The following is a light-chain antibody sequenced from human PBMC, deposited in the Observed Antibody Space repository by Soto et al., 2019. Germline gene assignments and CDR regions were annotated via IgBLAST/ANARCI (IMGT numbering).Light chain of an antibody. CDR1: QSISSW. J-gene: IGKJ1*01. CDR3: QQYNNYPWT. V-gene: IGKV1-5*03. Sequence: DIQMTQSPSTLSASVGDRVTITCRASQSISSWLAWYQQKPGKAPKLLIYKASSLESGVPSRFSGSGSGTEFTLTISSLQPDDFATYYCQQYNNYPWTFGQETKVDIK. CDR2: KAS.